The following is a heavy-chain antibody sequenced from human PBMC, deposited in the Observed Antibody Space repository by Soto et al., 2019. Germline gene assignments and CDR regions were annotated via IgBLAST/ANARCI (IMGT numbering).Heavy chain of an antibody. CDR2: ISAYNGNT. V-gene: IGHV1-18*04. J-gene: IGHJ5*02. Sequence: ASVKVSCKTSGYTFTTYGVSWVRQAPGQGLEWMGWISAYNGNTNYAQKLQGRVTITADKSTSTAFMELSSLRSEDTAVYFCARDKEEYSSVFRWIDTWGQGTLVTVSS. D-gene: IGHD3-22*01. CDR1: GYTFTTYG. CDR3: ARDKEEYSSVFRWIDT.